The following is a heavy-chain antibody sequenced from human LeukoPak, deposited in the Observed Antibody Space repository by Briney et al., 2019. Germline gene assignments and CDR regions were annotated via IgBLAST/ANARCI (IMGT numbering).Heavy chain of an antibody. CDR1: GDSISSHY. CDR3: ARRSLCSSTSCYAFDI. V-gene: IGHV4-59*11. D-gene: IGHD2-2*01. J-gene: IGHJ3*02. Sequence: SETLSLTCTVSGDSISSHYWSWIRQPPGKGLEWLGYIYYSGSTNYNPSLKSRVTISVDTSKNQFSLKLSSVTAADTAVYYCARRSLCSSTSCYAFDIWGQGTMVTVSS. CDR2: IYYSGST.